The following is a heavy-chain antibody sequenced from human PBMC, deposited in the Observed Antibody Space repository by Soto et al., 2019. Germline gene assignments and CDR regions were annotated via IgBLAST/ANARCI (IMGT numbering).Heavy chain of an antibody. CDR1: GGSIRDYF. CDR3: AHMTTVTTFDS. CDR2: IYYSGRT. Sequence: SETLSLTCTVSGGSIRDYFWAWIRQPPGKGLEWIGYIYYSGRTNYNPSLKSRVSISVDTSKNHFSLQLRSVTAADTAVYYCAHMTTVTTFDSWGQGTLVTVSS. D-gene: IGHD4-17*01. J-gene: IGHJ4*02. V-gene: IGHV4-59*01.